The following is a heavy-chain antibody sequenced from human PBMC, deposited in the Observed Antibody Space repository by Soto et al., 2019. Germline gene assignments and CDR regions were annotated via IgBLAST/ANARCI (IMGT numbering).Heavy chain of an antibody. D-gene: IGHD3-10*01. CDR1: GFTFSSYG. V-gene: IGHV3-33*01. Sequence: QVQLVESGGGVVQPGRSLRLSCAASGFTFSSYGMHWVRQAPGKGLEWVAVIWYDGSNKYYADSVKGRFTISRDNSKNTLYLQMNSLRAEDTAVYYCARALLVRGVIITGVFDYCGQGTLVTVSS. CDR3: ARALLVRGVIITGVFDY. J-gene: IGHJ4*02. CDR2: IWYDGSNK.